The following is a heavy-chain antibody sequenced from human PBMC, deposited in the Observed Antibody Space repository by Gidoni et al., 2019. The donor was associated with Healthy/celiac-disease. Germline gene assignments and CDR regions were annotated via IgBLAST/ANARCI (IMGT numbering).Heavy chain of an antibody. D-gene: IGHD3-3*01. Sequence: QITLKESGPTLVTPTQTLTLTCTFSGFSLSTSGVGLGWIRQPPGKALEWLALIYWNDDKRYSPSLKSRLTITKDTSKNQVVLTMTNMDPVDTATYYCAHLITIFGVVIQHSNWFDPWGQGTLVTVSS. CDR1: GFSLSTSGVG. CDR2: IYWNDDK. J-gene: IGHJ5*02. CDR3: AHLITIFGVVIQHSNWFDP. V-gene: IGHV2-5*01.